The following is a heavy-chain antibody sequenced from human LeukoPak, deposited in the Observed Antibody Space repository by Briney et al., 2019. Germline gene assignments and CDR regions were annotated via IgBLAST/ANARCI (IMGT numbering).Heavy chain of an antibody. Sequence: GGSVRLSCAASGLTVSSNYMSWVRQAPGKGLEWVSVISSGGSTYSAESVKGQLTISKDNSKNTLYLQMNSLRAEDTAVYYCARERGSGYGYWGQGTLVTVSS. CDR2: ISSGGST. CDR1: GLTVSSNY. V-gene: IGHV3-53*01. D-gene: IGHD5-12*01. J-gene: IGHJ4*02. CDR3: ARERGSGYGY.